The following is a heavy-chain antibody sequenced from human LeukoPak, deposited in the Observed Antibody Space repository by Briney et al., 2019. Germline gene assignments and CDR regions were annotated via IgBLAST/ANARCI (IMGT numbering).Heavy chain of an antibody. Sequence: GGSLRLSCAASGFTFSSYWMSWVRQAPGKGLEWVANIKQDGSEKYYVDSVKGRFTISRDNAKNSLYLQMNSLRAEDTAVYYCASSDYYDSSGYYYEGEDYWGQGTLVTVSS. V-gene: IGHV3-7*01. CDR1: GFTFSSYW. D-gene: IGHD3-22*01. CDR3: ASSDYYDSSGYYYEGEDY. CDR2: IKQDGSEK. J-gene: IGHJ4*02.